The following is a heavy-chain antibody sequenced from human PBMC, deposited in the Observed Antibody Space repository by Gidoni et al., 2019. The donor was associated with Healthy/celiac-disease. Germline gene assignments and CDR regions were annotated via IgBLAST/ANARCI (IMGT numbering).Heavy chain of an antibody. CDR1: IYG. D-gene: IGHD5-12*01. V-gene: IGHV3-64*01. Sequence: IYGMHWVRQAPGKGLEYVSAISSNGGSTYYANSVKGRFTISRDNSKNTLYLQMGSLRAEDMAVYYCARSGGYSGYEELDYWGQGTLVTVSS. J-gene: IGHJ4*02. CDR2: ISSNGGST. CDR3: ARSGGYSGYEELDY.